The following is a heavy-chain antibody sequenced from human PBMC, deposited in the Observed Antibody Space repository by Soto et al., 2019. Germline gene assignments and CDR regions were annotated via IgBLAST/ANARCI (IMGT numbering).Heavy chain of an antibody. Sequence: ASVKVSCKASGYTFTSYAMHWVRQAPGQRLEWMGWINAGNGNTKYSQKFQGRVTITRDTSASTAYMELSSLRSEDTAVYYCARGHCSGGSCYPHFDYWGQGTLVTVSS. CDR1: GYTFTSYA. J-gene: IGHJ4*02. V-gene: IGHV1-3*01. CDR3: ARGHCSGGSCYPHFDY. CDR2: INAGNGNT. D-gene: IGHD2-15*01.